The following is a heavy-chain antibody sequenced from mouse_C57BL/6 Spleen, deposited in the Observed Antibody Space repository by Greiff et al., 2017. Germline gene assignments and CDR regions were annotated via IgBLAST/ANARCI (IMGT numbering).Heavy chain of an antibody. D-gene: IGHD3-1*01. Sequence: QVQLQQPGAELVRPGSSVKLSCKASGYTFTSYWMHWVKQRPIQGLEWIGNIDPSDSETHYNQKFKDKATLTVDKSSSTAYMQLSSLTSEDSAVYYCARPGELGVYFDYWGQGTTLTVSS. CDR2: IDPSDSET. V-gene: IGHV1-52*01. J-gene: IGHJ2*01. CDR1: GYTFTSYW. CDR3: ARPGELGVYFDY.